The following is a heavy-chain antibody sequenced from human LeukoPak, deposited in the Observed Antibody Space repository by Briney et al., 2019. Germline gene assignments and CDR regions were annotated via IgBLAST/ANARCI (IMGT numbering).Heavy chain of an antibody. Sequence: PSETLSLTCTVSGYSISSGYYWGWIRQPPGKGLEWIGSIYHSGSTYYNPSLKSRVTISVDTSKNQFSLKLSSVTAADTAVYYCARATVTTLDYWGQGTLVTVSS. CDR2: IYHSGST. J-gene: IGHJ4*02. CDR3: ARATVTTLDY. V-gene: IGHV4-38-2*02. CDR1: GYSISSGYY. D-gene: IGHD4-17*01.